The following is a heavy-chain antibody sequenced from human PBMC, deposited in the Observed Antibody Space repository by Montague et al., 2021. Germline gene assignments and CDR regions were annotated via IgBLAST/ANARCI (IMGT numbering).Heavy chain of an antibody. CDR2: IKYDGSRT. CDR3: ARSGCAEYGDH. V-gene: IGHV3-74*01. Sequence: SLRLSCAASGFTFSNYCMHWVRQAPGKGLVWVAHIKYDGSRTYYADSVKGRFTISRDNSKNTLYLQMNSLRVEDTAVYYCARSGCAEYGDHWGQGTLVTVSS. CDR1: GFTFSNYC. D-gene: IGHD3-10*01. J-gene: IGHJ5*02.